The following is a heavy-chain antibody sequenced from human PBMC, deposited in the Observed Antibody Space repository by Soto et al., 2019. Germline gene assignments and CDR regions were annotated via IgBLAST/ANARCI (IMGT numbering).Heavy chain of an antibody. D-gene: IGHD6-6*01. V-gene: IGHV3-30*18. CDR1: GFTFSSYG. Sequence: GGSLRLSCAASGFTFSSYGMHWVRQAPGKGLEWVAVISYDGSNKYYADSVKGRFTISRDNSKNTLYLQMNSLRAEDTAVYYCVKEEYSSSSFDIFFDYWGQGTLVTVSS. J-gene: IGHJ4*02. CDR3: VKEEYSSSSFDIFFDY. CDR2: ISYDGSNK.